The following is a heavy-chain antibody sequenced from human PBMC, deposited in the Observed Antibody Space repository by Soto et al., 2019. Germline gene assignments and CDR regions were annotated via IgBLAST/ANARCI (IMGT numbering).Heavy chain of an antibody. V-gene: IGHV1-69*12. Sequence: QVQLVQSGAEVRQPASSVKVSCKTSAGTFSSYAISWVRQAPGQGLEWLGGIVPIVDTSTYAQKLQGRVTITADESTSTVDMELSSLRADDTAVYYCVSVVAIPGYPDNWGQGTLVSVSS. J-gene: IGHJ4*02. CDR3: VSVVAIPGYPDN. CDR1: AGTFSSYA. CDR2: IVPIVDTS. D-gene: IGHD5-12*01.